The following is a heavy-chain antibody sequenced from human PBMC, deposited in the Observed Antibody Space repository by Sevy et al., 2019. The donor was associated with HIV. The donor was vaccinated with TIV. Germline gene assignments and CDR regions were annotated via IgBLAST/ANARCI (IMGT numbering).Heavy chain of an antibody. CDR1: GFTFSSYS. D-gene: IGHD3-10*02. CDR2: ISSSSSYI. Sequence: GGSLRLSCAASGFTFSSYSMNWVRQAPGKGLEWVSSISSSSSYIYYADSVKGRFTISRDNAKNSLYLQMNSLRAEDTAVYYCARENGLARYYDVPGGDYWGQGTLVTVSS. CDR3: ARENGLARYYDVPGGDY. V-gene: IGHV3-21*01. J-gene: IGHJ4*02.